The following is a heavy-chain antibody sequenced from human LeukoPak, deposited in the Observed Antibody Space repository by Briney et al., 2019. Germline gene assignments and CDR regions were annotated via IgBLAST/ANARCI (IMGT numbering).Heavy chain of an antibody. CDR2: ITPTSSYI. V-gene: IGHV3-21*01. CDR1: GLTFSSYS. CDR3: ARLRRNNDNSGYYYYYDY. Sequence: GGSLRLSCAVSGLTFSSYSFNWVRQAPGKGLEWVSSITPTSSYIYYADSVKGRFTISRDNAKNSPYLQMNSLGAEDTAVYYCARLRRNNDNSGYYYYYDYWGQGTLVTVSS. J-gene: IGHJ4*02. D-gene: IGHD3-22*01.